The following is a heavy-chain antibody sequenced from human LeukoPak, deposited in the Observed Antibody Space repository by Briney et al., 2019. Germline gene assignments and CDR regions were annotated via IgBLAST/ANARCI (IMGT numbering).Heavy chain of an antibody. CDR1: GYTFTGYY. V-gene: IGHV1-2*04. Sequence: ASVKVSCKASGYTFTGYYMHWVRQAPGQGLEWMGWINPNSGGTNYAQKFQGWVTMTRDTSISTAYMELSRLRSDDTAVYYCARDQDSSSWYRGGLTITTDYGMDVWGQGTTVTVSS. CDR2: INPNSGGT. J-gene: IGHJ6*02. CDR3: ARDQDSSSWYRGGLTITTDYGMDV. D-gene: IGHD6-13*01.